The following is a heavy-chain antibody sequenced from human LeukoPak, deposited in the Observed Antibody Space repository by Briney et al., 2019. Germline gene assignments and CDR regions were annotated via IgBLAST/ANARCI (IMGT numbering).Heavy chain of an antibody. Sequence: GGSVTLSCAASRFTFNSYPMVWLRQAPGKGLEEVSAISGSGSPIYYADSVEGRFTISRDNAKNSLYLQMNGRRAEDTGVYYCARELSAPPHWVRNYYFDYWGQGTLVTVSS. CDR2: ISGSGSPI. D-gene: IGHD1-14*01. CDR1: RFTFNSYP. J-gene: IGHJ4*02. CDR3: ARELSAPPHWVRNYYFDY. V-gene: IGHV3-21*01.